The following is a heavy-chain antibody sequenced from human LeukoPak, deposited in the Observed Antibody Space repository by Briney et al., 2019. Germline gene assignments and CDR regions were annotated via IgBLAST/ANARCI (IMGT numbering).Heavy chain of an antibody. CDR1: GFTFSNYW. CDR3: AKGHFGSGAYPDS. D-gene: IGHD3-10*01. V-gene: IGHV3-74*01. Sequence: PGGSLRLSCAASGFTFSNYWMHWVRQAPGKGLVWVSRINSDGSSTRYADSVKGRFTISRDNAKNSLYLQMNSLRAEDTALYYCAKGHFGSGAYPDSWGQGTLVTVSS. J-gene: IGHJ4*02. CDR2: INSDGSST.